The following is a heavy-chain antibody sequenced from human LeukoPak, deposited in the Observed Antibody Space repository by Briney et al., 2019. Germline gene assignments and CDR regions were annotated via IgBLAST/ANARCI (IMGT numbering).Heavy chain of an antibody. D-gene: IGHD5-12*01. V-gene: IGHV4-38-2*02. CDR1: GSSINSAYY. CDR2: IYHSGST. J-gene: IGHJ4*02. CDR3: AERSAYESLFDY. Sequence: SETLSLTCTVSGSSINSAYYWGWIRQPPGKGLEWIGTIYHSGSTYYNPSLKSRVTISLDPSKNQFSLKLNSATAADTAVYFWAERSAYESLFDYWGEGTLVTVSS.